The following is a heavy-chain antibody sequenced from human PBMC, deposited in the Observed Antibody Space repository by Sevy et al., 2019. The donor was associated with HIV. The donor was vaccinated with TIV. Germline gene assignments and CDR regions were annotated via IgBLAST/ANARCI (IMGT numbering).Heavy chain of an antibody. CDR1: AMSVSSANDY. CDR3: GRDQYYDVLTGLYAIDV. V-gene: IGHV4-61*01. D-gene: IGHD3-9*01. CDR2: VFYFGST. J-gene: IGHJ6*02. Sequence: SETLSLTCSVSAMSVSSANDYWTWIRQPSGKGLEWIGHVFYFGSTNYNPSLKSRVTISLDTSKRQFSLKLTSVTAADTAVYYCGRDQYYDVLTGLYAIDVWGQGTTVTVSS.